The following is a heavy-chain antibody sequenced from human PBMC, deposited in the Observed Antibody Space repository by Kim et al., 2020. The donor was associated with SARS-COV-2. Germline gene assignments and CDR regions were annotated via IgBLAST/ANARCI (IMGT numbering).Heavy chain of an antibody. CDR1: GFSLSTSGVG. CDR3: AHAHGSGGYYPPTFRCYFDF. D-gene: IGHD3-10*01. V-gene: IGHV2-5*02. Sequence: SGPTLVNPTQTLTLTCTFSGFSLSTSGVGVGWIRQPPGKALEWLALIYWDDDKRYSPSLKSRLTITQDTSKNQVVLTMTNMDPVDTATDYCAHAHGSGGYYPPTFRCYFDFWGRGTLVPVSS. CDR2: IYWDDDK. J-gene: IGHJ4*02.